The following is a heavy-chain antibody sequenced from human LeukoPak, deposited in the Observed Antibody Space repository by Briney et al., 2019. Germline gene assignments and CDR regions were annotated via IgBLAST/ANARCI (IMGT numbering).Heavy chain of an antibody. V-gene: IGHV3-7*01. CDR3: ARDLDYYATDY. Sequence: GGSLRLSCAASGFSLSRYWMSWVRQAPGQGLEWVANIGKDGSGNHYADSVKGRFSISRDNAKNSLYLQMNSLRADDTAVYYCARDLDYYATDYWGQGTLVTVSS. CDR2: IGKDGSGN. CDR1: GFSLSRYW. D-gene: IGHD3/OR15-3a*01. J-gene: IGHJ4*02.